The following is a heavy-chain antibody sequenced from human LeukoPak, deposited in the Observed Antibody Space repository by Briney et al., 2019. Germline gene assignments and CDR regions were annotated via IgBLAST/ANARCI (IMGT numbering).Heavy chain of an antibody. Sequence: GGSLRLSCATSGSTFSHYWMHWVRQIPGKGLMWVSRIKSDGSITTYADSVKGRFTISRDNAKNTLYLQMNTLTAEDTAIYYCARDYHDSNGYYSNAFDNWGQGILVSVSS. V-gene: IGHV3-74*01. CDR1: GSTFSHYW. D-gene: IGHD3-22*01. J-gene: IGHJ4*02. CDR3: ARDYHDSNGYYSNAFDN. CDR2: IKSDGSIT.